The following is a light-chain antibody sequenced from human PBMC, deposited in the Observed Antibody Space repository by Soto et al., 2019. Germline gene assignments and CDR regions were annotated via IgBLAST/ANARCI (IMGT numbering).Light chain of an antibody. CDR2: EVS. CDR3: SSYAGSNHFV. CDR1: SSDVGGYNY. Sequence: QSALTQPPSASGSPGQSVTISCTGTSSDVGGYNYVSWYQQHPGKAPKLMIYEVSKRPSGVPDRFSGSKSGNTASLNVYGLQAEDEAHYYCSSYAGSNHFVFGTGTKLTVL. V-gene: IGLV2-8*01. J-gene: IGLJ1*01.